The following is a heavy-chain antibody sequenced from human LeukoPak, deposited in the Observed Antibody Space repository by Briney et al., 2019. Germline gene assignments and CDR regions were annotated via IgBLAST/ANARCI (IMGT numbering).Heavy chain of an antibody. D-gene: IGHD7-27*01. CDR3: ARHGMTGDAYWHFDL. V-gene: IGHV4-38-2*02. CDR1: GYSISSGYY. J-gene: IGHJ2*01. CDR2: IHHSGST. Sequence: PSETLSLTCIVSGYSISSGYYWGWIRQPPGKGLEWIGNIHHSGSTYYNPSLKSRVTISVNTSKNQLSLKLSSVTAADTAVYYCARHGMTGDAYWHFDLWGRGTLVTVSS.